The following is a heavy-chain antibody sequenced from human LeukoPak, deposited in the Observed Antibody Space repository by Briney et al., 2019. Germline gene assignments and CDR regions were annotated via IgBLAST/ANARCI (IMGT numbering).Heavy chain of an antibody. J-gene: IGHJ6*03. CDR2: INHSGST. CDR3: ARGIYGDLRPYYYYMDV. Sequence: SETLSLTCAVYGGSFSGYYWSWIRQPPGKGLEWIGEINHSGSTNYNPSLKSRVTISVDTSKNQFSLKLSSVTAADTAVYYCARGIYGDLRPYYYYMDVWGRGTTVTVSS. V-gene: IGHV4-34*01. CDR1: GGSFSGYY. D-gene: IGHD4-17*01.